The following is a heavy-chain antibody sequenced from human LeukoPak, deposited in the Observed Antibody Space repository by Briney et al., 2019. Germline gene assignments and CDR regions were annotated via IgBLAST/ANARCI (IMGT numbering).Heavy chain of an antibody. J-gene: IGHJ3*02. V-gene: IGHV4-4*09. CDR3: ARQKCTRASCLTKNAFVI. CDR2: IYTSVGT. CDR1: GSISGYY. Sequence: SETPSLTSTASGSISGYYWSWIRQPPGKGLEWIGYIYTSVGTNYNPSLASRVTISVDTSKNQFSLNLSSLIASDTAVDYCARQKCTRASCLTKNAFVIWCEGKMLTVSS. D-gene: IGHD2-2*01.